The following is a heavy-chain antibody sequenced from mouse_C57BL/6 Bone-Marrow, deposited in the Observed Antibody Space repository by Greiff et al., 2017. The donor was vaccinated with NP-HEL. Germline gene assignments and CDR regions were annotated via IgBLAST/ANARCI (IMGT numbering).Heavy chain of an antibody. D-gene: IGHD2-4*01. CDR2: ISSGGSYT. V-gene: IGHV5-6*01. Sequence: VQLKESGGDLVKPGGSLKLSCAASGFTFSSYGMSWVRQTPDKRLEWVATISSGGSYTYYTDSVKGRFTISRDNAKNTLYLQMSSLKSEDTAMYYCARLGYYDYDGAYWGQGTLVTVSA. CDR1: GFTFSSYG. J-gene: IGHJ3*01. CDR3: ARLGYYDYDGAY.